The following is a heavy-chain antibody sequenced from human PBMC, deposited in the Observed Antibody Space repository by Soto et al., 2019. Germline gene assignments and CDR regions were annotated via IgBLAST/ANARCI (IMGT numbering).Heavy chain of an antibody. J-gene: IGHJ6*02. CDR2: ISAYNGNT. D-gene: IGHD6-6*01. V-gene: IGHV1-18*01. CDR3: ARDRYRSSNYYYYGMDV. Sequence: VNVSCKASGYTFTSYGISWVRQAPGQGLEWMGWISAYNGNTNYAQKLQGRVTMTTDTSTSTAYMELRSLRSDDTAVYYCARDRYRSSNYYYYGMDVWGQGTTVTVS. CDR1: GYTFTSYG.